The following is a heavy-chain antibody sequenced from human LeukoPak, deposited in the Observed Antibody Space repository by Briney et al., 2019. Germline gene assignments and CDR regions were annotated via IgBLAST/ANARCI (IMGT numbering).Heavy chain of an antibody. CDR3: ARLSGYSGYDYFDY. CDR1: GYIYTSYW. V-gene: IGHV5-51*01. D-gene: IGHD5-12*01. J-gene: IGHJ4*02. Sequence: GESLKISCNSSGYIYTSYWIGWVRQMPGKGLEWMGIIYPGDSDTRYSPSFQGQVTISADKSISTAYLQWSSLKASDTAMYYCARLSGYSGYDYFDYWGQGTLVTVSS. CDR2: IYPGDSDT.